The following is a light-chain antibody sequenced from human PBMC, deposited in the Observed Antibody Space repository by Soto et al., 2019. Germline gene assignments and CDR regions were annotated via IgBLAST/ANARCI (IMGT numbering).Light chain of an antibody. V-gene: IGKV3-20*01. CDR2: GAS. CDR1: QSISSNY. J-gene: IGKJ2*01. Sequence: IVLTQSPGTLSLSPGERATLSCRASQSISSNYIAWYQQKPGQAPRLLIYGASSRATGVPDRFSGSGSGTDFTLTISRLEPEDFAVYYCQQYGSSGYTFGQGTKLEIK. CDR3: QQYGSSGYT.